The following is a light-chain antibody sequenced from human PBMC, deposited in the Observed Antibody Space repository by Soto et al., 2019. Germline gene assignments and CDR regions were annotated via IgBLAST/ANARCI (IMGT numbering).Light chain of an antibody. V-gene: IGLV2-14*01. J-gene: IGLJ1*01. Sequence: QSALTQPASVSGSPGQSITISCTETSSDVGASNYVSWYQQHPGKAPKLMIYEVSNRPSGVSNRFSGSKSGNAASLTISGLQPEDEADYYCSAYTSSSTYVFGTGTKLTVL. CDR1: SSDVGASNY. CDR2: EVS. CDR3: SAYTSSSTYV.